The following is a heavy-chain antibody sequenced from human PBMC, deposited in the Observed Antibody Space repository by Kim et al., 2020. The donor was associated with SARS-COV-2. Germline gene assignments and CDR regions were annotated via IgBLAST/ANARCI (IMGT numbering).Heavy chain of an antibody. CDR3: ARSMVRGVIITQDNWFDP. V-gene: IGHV1-18*01. Sequence: ASVKVSCKASGYTFTSYGISWVRQAPGQGLEWMGWISAYNGNTNYAQKLQGRVTMTTDTSTSTAYMELRSLRSDDTAVYYCARSMVRGVIITQDNWFDPWGQGTLVTVSS. J-gene: IGHJ5*02. D-gene: IGHD3-10*01. CDR1: GYTFTSYG. CDR2: ISAYNGNT.